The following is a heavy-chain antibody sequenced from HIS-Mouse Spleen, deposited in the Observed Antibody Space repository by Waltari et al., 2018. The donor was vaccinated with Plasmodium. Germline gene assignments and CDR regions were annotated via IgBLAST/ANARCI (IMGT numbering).Heavy chain of an antibody. D-gene: IGHD3-3*01. CDR1: GFTFRSYC. CDR3: ARVGDFWSGYCNDY. V-gene: IGHV3-74*01. J-gene: IGHJ4*02. CDR2: INSDGSRT. Sequence: EVQLVDSGGGLVQTGGSLRLSCHAPGFTFRSYCVPWVRQAPGKGLVWVSRINSDGSRTSYADSVKGRFTISRDNAKNTLYLQMNSLRAEDTAVYYCARVGDFWSGYCNDYWGQGTLVTVSS.